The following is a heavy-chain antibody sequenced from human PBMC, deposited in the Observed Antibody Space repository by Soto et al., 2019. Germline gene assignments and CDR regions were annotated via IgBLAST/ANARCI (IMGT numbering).Heavy chain of an antibody. CDR2: INHSGST. V-gene: IGHV4-34*01. D-gene: IGHD3-22*01. Sequence: SETLSLTCAVYGGSFSGYYWSWIRQPPGKGLAWIGEINHSGSTNYNPSLKSRVTISVDTSKNQFSLKLSSVTAADTAVYYCARFYYDTVGGFDYWGQGTLVTVSS. CDR1: GGSFSGYY. CDR3: ARFYYDTVGGFDY. J-gene: IGHJ4*02.